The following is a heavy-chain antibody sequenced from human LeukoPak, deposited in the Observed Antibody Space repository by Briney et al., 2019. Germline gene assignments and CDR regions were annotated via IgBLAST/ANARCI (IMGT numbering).Heavy chain of an antibody. Sequence: ASVKVSCKASGYTFTSYYMHWVRQAPGQGLEWMGIINPSGGSTSYAQKFQGRVTMTRNTSISTAYMELSSLRSEDTAVYYCARGRWDIVVVVAATPHYYFDYWGQGTLVTVSS. CDR2: INPSGGST. D-gene: IGHD2-15*01. CDR3: ARGRWDIVVVVAATPHYYFDY. V-gene: IGHV1-46*01. J-gene: IGHJ4*02. CDR1: GYTFTSYY.